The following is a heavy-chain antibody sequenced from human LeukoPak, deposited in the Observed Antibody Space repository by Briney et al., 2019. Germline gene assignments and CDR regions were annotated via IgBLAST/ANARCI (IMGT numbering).Heavy chain of an antibody. CDR3: ARGEVRGVFLFDY. Sequence: PSETLSLTCTVSGGSVSSGGYYWSWIRQPPGKGLECIGYIYNSGGTNHNPSLKSRVTISADTSKNLFSLKLSSVTAADTAVYYCARGEVRGVFLFDYWGQGTLVTVSS. CDR2: IYNSGGT. CDR1: GGSVSSGGYY. J-gene: IGHJ4*02. V-gene: IGHV4-61*08. D-gene: IGHD3-10*01.